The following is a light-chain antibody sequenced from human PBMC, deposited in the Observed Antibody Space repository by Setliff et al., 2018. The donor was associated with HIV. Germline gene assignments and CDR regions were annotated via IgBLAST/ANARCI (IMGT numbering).Light chain of an antibody. J-gene: IGLJ1*01. Sequence: QSALPQLASVSGSPGQSITISCTGTSGGVGGYNYVSWYQQHPGKAPKFMIYDVSKRPSGVSNRFSGSKSGNTASLTISGLQAEDEADYYCSSYTSSSTYVFGTGTKVTVL. CDR3: SSYTSSSTYV. CDR2: DVS. V-gene: IGLV2-14*01. CDR1: SGGVGGYNY.